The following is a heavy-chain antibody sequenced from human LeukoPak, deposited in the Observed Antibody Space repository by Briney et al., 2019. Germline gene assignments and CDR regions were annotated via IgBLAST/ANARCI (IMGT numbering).Heavy chain of an antibody. J-gene: IGHJ5*02. V-gene: IGHV1-69*06. CDR2: IIPIFGTA. CDR1: GGTFSSYA. D-gene: IGHD5-12*01. Sequence: ASVKVSCKASGGTFSSYAISWVRQAPGQGLEWMGGIIPIFGTANYAQKFQGRVTITADKSTSTAYMELSSLRSEDTAVYYCARATAPYINNWFDPWGQGTLVTVSS. CDR3: ARATAPYINNWFDP.